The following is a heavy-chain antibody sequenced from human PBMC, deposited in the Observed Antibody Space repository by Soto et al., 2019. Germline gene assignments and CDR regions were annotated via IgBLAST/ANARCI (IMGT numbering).Heavy chain of an antibody. CDR3: ARGAKGYYYFDY. J-gene: IGHJ4*02. D-gene: IGHD5-18*01. CDR2: ITRDGSST. V-gene: IGHV3-74*01. Sequence: EVQLVESGGGLGQPGGSLRLSCAASGFSLSDYWMHWVRQAPGEGLVWLSRITRDGSSTNYADSVKSRFTISRDNAKNTLYLQVNRLRGEDTAVYYCARGAKGYYYFDYWGQGTLVTVSS. CDR1: GFSLSDYW.